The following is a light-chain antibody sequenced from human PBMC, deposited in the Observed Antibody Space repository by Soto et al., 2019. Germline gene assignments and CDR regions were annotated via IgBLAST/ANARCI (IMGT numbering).Light chain of an antibody. J-gene: IGKJ3*01. CDR3: QKYNWPPFT. CDR2: AAS. V-gene: IGKV1-27*01. Sequence: DIQMTQSTSSLGASVGDRVTISCRASQGIANYLAWYQQKPGEVPKLLIFAASTLHSRVSSRFTGSRSGTEVTPTISSLQPEDVSTYYCQKYNWPPFTFGPGTKVEIK. CDR1: QGIANY.